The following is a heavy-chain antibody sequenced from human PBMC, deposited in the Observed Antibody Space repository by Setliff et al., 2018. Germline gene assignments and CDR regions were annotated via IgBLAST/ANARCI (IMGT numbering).Heavy chain of an antibody. Sequence: SETRSLTCTVYGGPLSGFSWTWIRQSPGGGVEWIGEITDTGRTKYIPSLKSRVTISIHMSWNLFSLRLSSLTAADTAVYYCARGAPQRSSSDSRYMDVWDKGATVTVSS. CDR3: ARGAPQRSSSDSRYMDV. CDR1: GGPLSGFS. CDR2: ITDTGRT. D-gene: IGHD1-1*01. V-gene: IGHV4-34*01. J-gene: IGHJ6*03.